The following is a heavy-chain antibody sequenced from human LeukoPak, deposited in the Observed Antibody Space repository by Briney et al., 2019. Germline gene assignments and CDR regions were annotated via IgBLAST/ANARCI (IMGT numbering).Heavy chain of an antibody. CDR3: ARDRYGDYSFDY. Sequence: GGSLRLFCVASGFIFSKYAMNWVRQPPGRGLQCVSGISGSGDSTYYADSVKGRFTISRDNSKNMLYLEMNSLRAEDTAEYYCARDRYGDYSFDYWGQGILVTVSS. J-gene: IGHJ4*02. D-gene: IGHD4-17*01. CDR1: GFIFSKYA. CDR2: ISGSGDST. V-gene: IGHV3-23*01.